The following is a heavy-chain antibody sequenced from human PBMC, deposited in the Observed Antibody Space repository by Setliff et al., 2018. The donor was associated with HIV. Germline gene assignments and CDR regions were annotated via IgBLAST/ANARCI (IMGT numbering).Heavy chain of an antibody. V-gene: IGHV3-48*03. J-gene: IGHJ6*03. CDR2: ISSTSQTI. CDR3: ARELQLHTPPYCYYMDV. D-gene: IGHD2-2*01. Sequence: HPGGSLRLSCAASGFTFSSYEMNWVRQAPGKGLEWLSFISSTSQTIYYADSVKGRFTVSRDNAKSSLYLQMNSLRAEDTAVYYCARELQLHTPPYCYYMDVWGKGTTVTVSS. CDR1: GFTFSSYE.